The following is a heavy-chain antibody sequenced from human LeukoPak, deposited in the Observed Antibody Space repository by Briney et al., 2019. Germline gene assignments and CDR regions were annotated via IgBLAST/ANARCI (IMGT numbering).Heavy chain of an antibody. CDR3: ARGLGRPDY. D-gene: IGHD5/OR15-5a*01. V-gene: IGHV3-66*01. J-gene: IGHJ4*02. CDR2: VHSGGST. Sequence: GGSLRLSCAASGFTFSNNYMNWVRQAPGKGLEWVSVVHSGGSTYYAASVKGRFTISRDNSKNTLYLQMNSLRVEDTAVYYCARGLGRPDYWGQGTLVTVSS. CDR1: GFTFSNNY.